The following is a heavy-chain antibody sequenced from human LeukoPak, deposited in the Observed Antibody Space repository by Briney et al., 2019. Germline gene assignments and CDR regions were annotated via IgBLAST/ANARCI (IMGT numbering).Heavy chain of an antibody. Sequence: SETLSLTCIVSGGSISTDSHYWGWIRQAPGKGLEWIGCGYYSGATYYSSSLKSRVIISVDTSKNQFSLKLMSVTAADTAVYYCARQYSRGWDYHFGLDAWGQGTTVTVSS. CDR1: GGSISTDSHY. V-gene: IGHV4-39*01. CDR2: GYYSGAT. CDR3: ARQYSRGWDYHFGLDA. J-gene: IGHJ6*02. D-gene: IGHD6-19*01.